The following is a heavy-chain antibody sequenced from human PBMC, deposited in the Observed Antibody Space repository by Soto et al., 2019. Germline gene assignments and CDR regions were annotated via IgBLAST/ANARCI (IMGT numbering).Heavy chain of an antibody. J-gene: IGHJ6*02. CDR2: IYHSGST. Sequence: ASETLSLTCAVSGGSISSSNWWSWVRQPPGKGLEWIGEIYHSGSTNYNPSLKSRVTISVDKSKNQFSLKLSSVTAADTAVYYCARVGYGSSWSVYYYYYGMDVWGQGTTVTVSS. CDR1: GGSISSSNW. D-gene: IGHD6-13*01. V-gene: IGHV4-4*02. CDR3: ARVGYGSSWSVYYYYYGMDV.